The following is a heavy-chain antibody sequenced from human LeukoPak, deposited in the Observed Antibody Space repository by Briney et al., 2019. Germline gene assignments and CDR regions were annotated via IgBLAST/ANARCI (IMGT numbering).Heavy chain of an antibody. D-gene: IGHD2-2*01. CDR1: GFTFSSFA. J-gene: IGHJ4*02. Sequence: GGALRLSCAASGFTFSSFAMSWVRQAPGRGGEWLSSLSESGGSTYYADSVRDRFIISRDNSNNTLYVQMNSLRAEEAAVYYCANSHSVVRRGYFDYWGQGALVTVSS. V-gene: IGHV3-23*01. CDR2: LSESGGST. CDR3: ANSHSVVRRGYFDY.